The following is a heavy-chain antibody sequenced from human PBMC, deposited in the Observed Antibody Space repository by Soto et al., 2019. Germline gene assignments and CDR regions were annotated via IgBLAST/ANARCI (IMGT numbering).Heavy chain of an antibody. D-gene: IGHD2-15*01. CDR2: IYYSGGT. CDR3: TRRHIDGGTCETDS. V-gene: IGHV4-39*01. J-gene: IGHJ4*02. Sequence: QVRLQESGPGLVKPSETLSLTCSVSGGSISGSSYYWGWIRQPPGKELEWVGSIYYSGGTYSNPSLRRIVAISVEMLKISFCLSLSSVTAADSAMYYCTRRHIDGGTCETDSWGKRTLFTVAS. CDR1: GGSISGSSYY.